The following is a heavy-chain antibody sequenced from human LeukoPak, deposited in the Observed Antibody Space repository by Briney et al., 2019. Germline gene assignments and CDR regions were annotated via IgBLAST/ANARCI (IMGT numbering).Heavy chain of an antibody. V-gene: IGHV4-4*02. CDR3: ARGYYYGSGSYYGY. CDR1: GGSISSNNW. D-gene: IGHD3-10*01. CDR2: IYHSGST. J-gene: IGHJ4*02. Sequence: SETLSLTCAVSGGSISSNNWWSWVRQPPGKGLEWIGEIYHSGSTNYNPSLKSRVTISVDTSKNQFSLRLTSVTAADTAVYYCARGYYYGSGSYYGYWGQGTLVTVSS.